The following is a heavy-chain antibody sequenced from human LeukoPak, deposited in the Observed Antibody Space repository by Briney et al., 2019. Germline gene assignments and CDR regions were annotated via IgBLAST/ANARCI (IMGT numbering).Heavy chain of an antibody. V-gene: IGHV4-34*01. D-gene: IGHD5-24*01. Sequence: PSETLSLTCAVYGGSFSGYYWSWIRQPPGKGLEWIGSIYYSGSTYYNPSLKSRVTISVDTSKNQFSLKLSSVTAADTAVYYCARHQRRRDGYKPPFDYWGQGTLVTVSS. J-gene: IGHJ4*02. CDR2: IYYSGST. CDR3: ARHQRRRDGYKPPFDY. CDR1: GGSFSGYY.